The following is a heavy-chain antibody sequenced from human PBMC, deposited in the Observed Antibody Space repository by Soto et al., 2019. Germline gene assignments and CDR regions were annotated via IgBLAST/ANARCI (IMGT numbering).Heavy chain of an antibody. D-gene: IGHD1-26*01. J-gene: IGHJ5*02. CDR2: IIPIFGTA. CDR1: GGTFSRYA. CDR3: ARAIVGPTTTGLLYP. Sequence: QAQLVQSGAEVKKPGSSVKVSCKASGGTFSRYAISWVRQAPGQGLEWMGGIIPIFGTANYAQKFQGRVTITADESTSTAYMELSSLRFEDTSVYYCARAIVGPTTTGLLYPWGQGTLVTVSS. V-gene: IGHV1-69*01.